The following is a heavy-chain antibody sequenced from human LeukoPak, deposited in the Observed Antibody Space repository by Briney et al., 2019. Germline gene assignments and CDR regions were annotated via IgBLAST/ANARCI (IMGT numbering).Heavy chain of an antibody. CDR1: GDSISSYY. V-gene: IGHV4-59*01. CDR2: IYYSGTS. Sequence: SETLSLTCTVSGDSISSYYCSWIRQPPGKGLEWIGYIYYSGTSNYNPSLKSRVTIAVDTSKNQFSLKLSSVTAADTAVYYCARHSSLAHFDHWGQGSLVTVSS. CDR3: ARHSSLAHFDH. J-gene: IGHJ4*02.